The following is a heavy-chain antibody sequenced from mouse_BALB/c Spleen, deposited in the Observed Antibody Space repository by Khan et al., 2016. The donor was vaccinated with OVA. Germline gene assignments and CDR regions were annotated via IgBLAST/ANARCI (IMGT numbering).Heavy chain of an antibody. J-gene: IGHJ2*01. CDR2: ISYSGRT. D-gene: IGHD1-1*01. CDR3: SRSVTITAVVATDFDY. V-gene: IGHV3-2*02. Sequence: EVQLEESGPGLVKPSQSLSLTCTVTGYSITSDYAWNWIRQFPGNKLEWMGYISYSGRTSYNPSLKSRISITRDTSKNQFFLQWNYMTTEDTATEYRSRSVTITAVVATDFDYWGQGTTLTVSS. CDR1: GYSITSDYA.